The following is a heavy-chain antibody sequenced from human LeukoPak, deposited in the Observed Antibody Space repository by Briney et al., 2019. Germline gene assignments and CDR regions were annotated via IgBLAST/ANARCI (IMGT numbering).Heavy chain of an antibody. J-gene: IGHJ5*02. D-gene: IGHD3-22*01. Sequence: GASVKVSCKASGYTFTSYGISWVRQAPGQGLEWMGWISAYNGNTNYAQKLQGRVTMTTDTSTSTAYMELRSLRSDDTAVYYCARDRYYYDSSGYSGRFDPWGQGTLVTVSS. V-gene: IGHV1-18*01. CDR2: ISAYNGNT. CDR1: GYTFTSYG. CDR3: ARDRYYYDSSGYSGRFDP.